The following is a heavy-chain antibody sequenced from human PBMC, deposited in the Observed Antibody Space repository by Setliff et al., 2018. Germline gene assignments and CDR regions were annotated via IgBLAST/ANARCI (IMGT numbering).Heavy chain of an antibody. CDR3: SRLVRYCTRTSCQRLSGDDY. Sequence: SVKVSCKASGYTFPDYGVTWVRQAPGQGLEWVGWISPYSGNTYYAPKFQGRITMTTDTSTTTAYMELKSLRSDDTAIYYCSRLVRYCTRTSCQRLSGDDYWGQGALGTVSS. D-gene: IGHD2-2*01. J-gene: IGHJ4*02. CDR1: GYTFPDYG. V-gene: IGHV1-18*01. CDR2: ISPYSGNT.